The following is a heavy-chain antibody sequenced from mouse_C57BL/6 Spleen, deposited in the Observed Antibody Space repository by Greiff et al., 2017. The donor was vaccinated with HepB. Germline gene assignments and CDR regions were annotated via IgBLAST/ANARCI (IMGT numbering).Heavy chain of an antibody. CDR1: GYAFSSYW. Sequence: VKLQESGAELVKPGASVKISCKASGYAFSSYWMNWVKQRPGKGLEWIGQIYPGDGDTNYNGKFKGKATLTADKSSSTAYMQLSSLTSEDSAVYFGARDYDYDRNWGYFDYWGQGTTLTVSS. CDR3: ARDYDYDRNWGYFDY. D-gene: IGHD2-4*01. J-gene: IGHJ2*01. CDR2: IYPGDGDT. V-gene: IGHV1-80*01.